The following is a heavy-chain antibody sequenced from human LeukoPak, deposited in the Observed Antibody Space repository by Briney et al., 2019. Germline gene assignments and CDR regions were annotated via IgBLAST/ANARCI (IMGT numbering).Heavy chain of an antibody. D-gene: IGHD2-2*01. V-gene: IGHV7-4-1*02. CDR2: INTNTGNP. CDR1: GYTFNNYA. Sequence: GASVKVSCKASGYTFNNYAMNWVRQAPGQGLEWMGWINTNTGNPTYAQGFTGRFVFSLDTSVSTAYLQISSLKAEDTAVYYCASSYCSSTSCYYYYGMDVWGQGTTVTVSS. CDR3: ASSYCSSTSCYYYYGMDV. J-gene: IGHJ6*02.